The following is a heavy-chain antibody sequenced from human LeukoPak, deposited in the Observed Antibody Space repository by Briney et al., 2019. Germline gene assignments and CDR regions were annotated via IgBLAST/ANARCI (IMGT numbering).Heavy chain of an antibody. Sequence: PGGSLRLSCAASGFTFSSYGMHWVRQAPGKGLEWVAFIRYDESNKYYADSVKGRFTISRDNAKNSLYLQMNSLRAEDTAVYYCARSRTGDCYLNWGQGTLVTISS. CDR1: GFTFSSYG. D-gene: IGHD2-21*02. CDR2: IRYDESNK. J-gene: IGHJ4*02. V-gene: IGHV3-30*02. CDR3: ARSRTGDCYLN.